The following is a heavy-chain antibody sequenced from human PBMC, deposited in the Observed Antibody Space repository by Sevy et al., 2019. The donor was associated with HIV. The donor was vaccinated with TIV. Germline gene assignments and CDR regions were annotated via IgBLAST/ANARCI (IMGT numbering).Heavy chain of an antibody. J-gene: IGHJ4*02. D-gene: IGHD1-7*01. CDR2: IKSKVDGGTT. CDR1: GFTFTDAW. V-gene: IGHV3-15*01. Sequence: GGSLRLSCAASGFTFTDAWMSWVRQTPGKGPEWVGRIKSKVDGGTTIYTSPVEGRFTISRDDSKNTLFLQMNSLKIEDTAVYYCTTALVELAPPYYWGRGTLVTVSS. CDR3: TTALVELAPPYY.